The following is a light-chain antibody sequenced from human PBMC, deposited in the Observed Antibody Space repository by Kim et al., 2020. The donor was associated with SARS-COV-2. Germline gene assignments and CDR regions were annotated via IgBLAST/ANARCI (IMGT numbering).Light chain of an antibody. Sequence: SVGDRVTITCRASQSISSYLNWYQQKPGKAPKLLIYAASSLQSVVPSRFSGSGSGTDFTLTISSLQPEDFATYYCQQSYSTPRATFGQGTKVDIK. J-gene: IGKJ1*01. CDR2: AAS. CDR1: QSISSY. CDR3: QQSYSTPRAT. V-gene: IGKV1-39*01.